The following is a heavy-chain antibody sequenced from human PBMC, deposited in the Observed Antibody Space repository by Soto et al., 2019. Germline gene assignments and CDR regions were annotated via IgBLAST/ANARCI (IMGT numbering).Heavy chain of an antibody. D-gene: IGHD1-26*01. V-gene: IGHV1-18*01. J-gene: IGHJ4*02. Sequence: AAVKVSCKACGCTFTTYGINWVRQAPGQGLEWMGWISAYNGNTNYAQKFQGRVTMTTDTSTRIAYMELRSLRSDDTAVYYCARDSVRSGSYSGYWGQGTLVTVSS. CDR2: ISAYNGNT. CDR1: GCTFTTYG. CDR3: ARDSVRSGSYSGY.